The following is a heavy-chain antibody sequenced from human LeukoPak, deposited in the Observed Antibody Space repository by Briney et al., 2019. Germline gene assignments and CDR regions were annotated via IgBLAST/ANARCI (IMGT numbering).Heavy chain of an antibody. Sequence: ASVKVSCKASGYTFTGYYMHWVRQAPGQGLEWMGWINPNSGGTNYAQKFQGWVTMTRDTSISTAYMELSRLRSDDTAVYYCARGQRGDSSGYYFGYWGQGTLVTVSS. J-gene: IGHJ4*02. V-gene: IGHV1-2*04. D-gene: IGHD3-22*01. CDR3: ARGQRGDSSGYYFGY. CDR1: GYTFTGYY. CDR2: INPNSGGT.